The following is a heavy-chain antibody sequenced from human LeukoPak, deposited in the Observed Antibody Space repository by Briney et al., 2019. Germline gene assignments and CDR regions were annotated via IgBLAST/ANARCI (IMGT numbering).Heavy chain of an antibody. CDR3: ARVHAYYYDSSGPADY. J-gene: IGHJ4*02. CDR1: GGSISSYY. CDR2: IYYSGTT. Sequence: PSETLSLTCTVSGGSISSYYWSWIRQPPGKGLEWIGSIYYSGTTNYNPSLKSRVTISVDTSKNQFSLKLSSVTAADTAVYYCARVHAYYYDSSGPADYWGQGTLVTVSS. V-gene: IGHV4-59*01. D-gene: IGHD3-22*01.